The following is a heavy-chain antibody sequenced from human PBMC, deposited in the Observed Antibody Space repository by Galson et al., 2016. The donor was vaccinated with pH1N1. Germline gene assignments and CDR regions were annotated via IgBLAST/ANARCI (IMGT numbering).Heavy chain of an antibody. CDR1: GGTFSSYG. Sequence: SVKVSCKASGGTFSSYGINWVRQAPGQGLEWMGGIIPIFGTAKYAQNFQGRVTITADESTTTAYMVLSSLRSEDTAVYYCAREDYYDTDLSDWYFDLWGRGTLLTVSS. D-gene: IGHD3-22*01. V-gene: IGHV1-69*13. CDR3: AREDYYDTDLSDWYFDL. J-gene: IGHJ2*01. CDR2: IIPIFGTA.